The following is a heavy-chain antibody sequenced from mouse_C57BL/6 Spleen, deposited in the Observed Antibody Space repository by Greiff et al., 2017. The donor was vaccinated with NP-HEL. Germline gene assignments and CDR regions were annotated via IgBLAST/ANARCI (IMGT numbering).Heavy chain of an antibody. J-gene: IGHJ4*01. Sequence: EVKLQESGPGLVKPSQSLSLTCSVTGYSITSGYYWNWIRQFPGNKLEWMGYISYDGSNNYNPSLKNRISITRDTSKNQFFLKLNSVTTEDTATYYCVDNSYYYAMDYWGQGTSVTVSS. CDR3: VDNSYYYAMDY. V-gene: IGHV3-6*01. CDR1: GYSITSGYY. CDR2: ISYDGSN.